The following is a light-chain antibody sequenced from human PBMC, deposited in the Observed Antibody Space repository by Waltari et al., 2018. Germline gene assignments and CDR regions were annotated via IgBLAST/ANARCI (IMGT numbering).Light chain of an antibody. V-gene: IGLV2-14*01. CDR1: SSDIGGYSF. CDR3: SSYTSSSTGI. CDR2: EVY. J-gene: IGLJ2*01. Sequence: QSALTQPASVSGSPGQSITISCTGTSSDIGGYSFVSWYQQHPGKVPKLRIYEVYNRPSGGFYRFSGSKPGNTASLTISGLQAEDEADYYCSSYTSSSTGIFGGGTKLTVL.